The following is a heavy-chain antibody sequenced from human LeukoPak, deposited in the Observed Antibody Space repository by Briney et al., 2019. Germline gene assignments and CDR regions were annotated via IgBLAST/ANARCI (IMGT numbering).Heavy chain of an antibody. J-gene: IGHJ6*03. D-gene: IGHD4-17*01. V-gene: IGHV1-46*01. CDR1: GYTFTSYY. CDR2: INPSGGST. Sequence: ASVKVSCKASGYTFTSYYMHWVRQAPGQGLEWMGIINPSGGSTSYAQKFQGRVTITRDTSTSTVYMELSSLRSEDTAVYYCARDRGGDYGRGRYYYYYYMDVWGKGTTVTVSS. CDR3: ARDRGGDYGRGRYYYYYYMDV.